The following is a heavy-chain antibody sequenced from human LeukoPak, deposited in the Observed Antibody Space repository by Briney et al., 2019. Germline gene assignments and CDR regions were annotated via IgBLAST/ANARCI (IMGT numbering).Heavy chain of an antibody. D-gene: IGHD6-19*01. J-gene: IGHJ4*02. CDR2: MDYSGST. V-gene: IGHV4-59*08. CDR1: GGSISDYY. Sequence: SETLSLTCTVSGGSISDYYWTWIRQSPGTGLERIGYMDYSGSTAYNPSLKSRVTISIDTSKKQFSLELSSVTAADTAMYFCARRKRGSGGPFDYWGQGTLVTVSS. CDR3: ARRKRGSGGPFDY.